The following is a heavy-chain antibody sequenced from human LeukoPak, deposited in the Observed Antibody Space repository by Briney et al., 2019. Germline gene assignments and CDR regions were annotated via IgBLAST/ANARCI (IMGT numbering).Heavy chain of an antibody. V-gene: IGHV3-48*03. CDR1: GFTFSSYE. CDR3: ARRSSGYYY. J-gene: IGHJ4*02. Sequence: PGGSLRLSCAASGFTFSSYEMNWVRQAPGKGLEWVSYISSSGSTIYYADSVKDRFTISRYNAKNSLYLQMNSLRAEDTAVYYCARRSSGYYYWGQGTLVTVSS. CDR2: ISSSGSTI. D-gene: IGHD3-22*01.